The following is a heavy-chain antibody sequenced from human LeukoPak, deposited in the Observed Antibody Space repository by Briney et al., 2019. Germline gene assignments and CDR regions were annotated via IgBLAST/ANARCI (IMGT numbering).Heavy chain of an antibody. CDR1: GFTFSDYY. CDR2: TSSSGGTM. Sequence: GGSLRLSCAASGFTFSDYYMGWIRQAPGQGLEWVSYTSSSGGTMYYANSVKGRFTISRDNAKNSLSLQMNSLRAEDTAVYYCARDLHSVSYDGFDIWGQGTMVTVSS. V-gene: IGHV3-11*01. CDR3: ARDLHSVSYDGFDI. D-gene: IGHD1-26*01. J-gene: IGHJ3*02.